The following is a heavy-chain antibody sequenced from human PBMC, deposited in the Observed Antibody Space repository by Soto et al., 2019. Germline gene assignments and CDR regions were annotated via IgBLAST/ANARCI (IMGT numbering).Heavy chain of an antibody. V-gene: IGHV4-30-2*01. D-gene: IGHD2-21*02. J-gene: IGHJ1*01. CDR1: GGSISSGGYS. CDR2: IYHSGST. CDR3: ATFQKTVAPFTFRQGCTSSHFVVLTVNYSIY. Sequence: SETLSLTCAVSGGSISSGGYSWGWIRQPPGKGLEWIGYIYHSGSTYYSPSLNSRVTISIDRSKNQFSLKLSSVTAADTAVYRCATFQKTVAPFTFRQGCTSSHFVVLTVNYSIYWGQGALVTVSS.